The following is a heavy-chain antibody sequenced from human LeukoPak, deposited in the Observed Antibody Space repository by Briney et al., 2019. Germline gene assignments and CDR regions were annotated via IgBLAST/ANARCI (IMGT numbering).Heavy chain of an antibody. CDR3: TRLRHSNTDYYYYYGMDV. CDR2: IRSTTDT. V-gene: IGHV3-73*01. J-gene: IGHJ6*02. D-gene: IGHD2/OR15-2a*01. CDR1: GFTFSGYA. Sequence: GGSLRLSCEASGFTFSGYAMHWVRQASGKGLEWVGRIRSTTDTAYAASVKGRFTISRDDSKNTAYLQMNSLKTEDTAVYYCTRLRHSNTDYYYYYGMDVWGQGTTVTVSS.